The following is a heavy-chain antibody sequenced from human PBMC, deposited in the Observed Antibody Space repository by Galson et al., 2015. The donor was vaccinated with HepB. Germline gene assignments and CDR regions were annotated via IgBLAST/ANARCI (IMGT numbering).Heavy chain of an antibody. CDR1: GGSFSGYY. CDR2: SNHSGST. J-gene: IGHJ4*02. V-gene: IGHV4-34*01. CDR3: ARVTMNRYYYESSDYNRFRKFDY. D-gene: IGHD3-22*01. Sequence: ETLSLTCAVYGGSFSGYYWSWIRQPPGKGLEWIGESNHSGSTKYNPSLKSRVTISVDTSKNQFSLKLSSVTAADTAVYYCARVTMNRYYYESSDYNRFRKFDYWGQGTLVTVSS.